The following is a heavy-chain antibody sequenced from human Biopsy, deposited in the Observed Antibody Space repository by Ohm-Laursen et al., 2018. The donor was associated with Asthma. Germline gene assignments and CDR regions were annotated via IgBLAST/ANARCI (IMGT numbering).Heavy chain of an antibody. CDR3: ARGYSTSWYFGY. Sequence: LSLTCAASGFSFSDYYMMWIRQAPGKGLEWVAYISSRGSNLYYADSVKGRFTISRDNPKKSVYLQLDSLRVEDTAVYYCARGYSTSWYFGYWGQGTVVTVSS. CDR1: GFSFSDYY. J-gene: IGHJ4*02. V-gene: IGHV3-11*01. D-gene: IGHD6-13*01. CDR2: ISSRGSNL.